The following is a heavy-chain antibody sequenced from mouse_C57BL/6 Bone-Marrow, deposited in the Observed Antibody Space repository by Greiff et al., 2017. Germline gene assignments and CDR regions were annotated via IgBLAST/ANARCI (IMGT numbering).Heavy chain of an antibody. Sequence: VKLQQPGAELVKPGASVKLSCKASGYTFTSYWMHWVKQRPGQGLEWIGMIHPNSGSTNYNEKFKSKATLTVDKSSSTAYMQLSSLTSEDSAVYYCARKFITTVVEDWYFDVWGTGTTVTVSS. CDR1: GYTFTSYW. J-gene: IGHJ1*03. CDR2: IHPNSGST. V-gene: IGHV1-64*01. D-gene: IGHD1-1*01. CDR3: ARKFITTVVEDWYFDV.